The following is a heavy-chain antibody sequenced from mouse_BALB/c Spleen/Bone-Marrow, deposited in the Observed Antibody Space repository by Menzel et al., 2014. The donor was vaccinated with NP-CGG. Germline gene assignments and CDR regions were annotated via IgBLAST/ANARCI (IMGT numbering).Heavy chain of an antibody. Sequence: EVQGVESGAELLKPGASVKLSCTASGFNIKDTYMHWVKQRPEQGLEWIGRIDPANGNTKYDPKFQGKATVTADTSSNTAYLQLSSLTSEYTAVYYCAPYYYGSSSFAYWGQGTLVTVSA. CDR1: GFNIKDTY. CDR3: APYYYGSSSFAY. D-gene: IGHD1-1*01. V-gene: IGHV14-3*02. J-gene: IGHJ3*01. CDR2: IDPANGNT.